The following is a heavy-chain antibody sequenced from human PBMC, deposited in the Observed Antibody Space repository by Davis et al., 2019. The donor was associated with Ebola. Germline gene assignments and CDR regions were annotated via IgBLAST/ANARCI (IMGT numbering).Heavy chain of an antibody. Sequence: GESLKISCAASGFTLSGYDMNWVRQAPGKGLQWVAVIWDDGSNKYYADSVKGRFTISRDNSKNTLYLQMNGLRVEDTAIYYCAKDTSNIWFDIWGQGTNVTVSS. CDR3: AKDTSNIWFDI. CDR1: GFTLSGYD. V-gene: IGHV3-33*06. D-gene: IGHD1-26*01. J-gene: IGHJ3*02. CDR2: IWDDGSNK.